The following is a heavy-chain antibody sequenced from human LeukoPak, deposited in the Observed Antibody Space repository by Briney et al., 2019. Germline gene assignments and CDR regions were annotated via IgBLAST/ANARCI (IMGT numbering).Heavy chain of an antibody. J-gene: IGHJ6*03. CDR2: ISSSSSYI. V-gene: IGHV3-21*01. CDR3: ARDCCRPSYYYMDV. CDR1: GVTFSSYS. Sequence: GGSLRLSCAASGVTFSSYSMNWVRQAPGKGLEWVSSISSSSSYIYYADSVKGRFTISRDNAKNSLYLQMNSPRAEDTAVYYCARDCCRPSYYYMDVWGKGTTVTVSS. D-gene: IGHD6-6*01.